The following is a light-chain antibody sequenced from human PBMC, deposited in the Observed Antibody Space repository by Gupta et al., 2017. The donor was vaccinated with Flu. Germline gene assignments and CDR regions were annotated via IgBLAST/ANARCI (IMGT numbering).Light chain of an antibody. CDR2: GAS. V-gene: IGKV3-11*01. CDR1: QSVSSW. Sequence: PSTRSASPGERGTISCRASQSVSSWLAWYQQKPGKAPRLLIYGASNRASGIPARFSGSRSETDFTLTINSLEPEDFAVYYCQQCANWPRTFGEGTKVEIK. CDR3: QQCANWPRT. J-gene: IGKJ1*01.